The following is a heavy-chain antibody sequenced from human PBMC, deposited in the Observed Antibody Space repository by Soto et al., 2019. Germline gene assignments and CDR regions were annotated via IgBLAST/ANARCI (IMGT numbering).Heavy chain of an antibody. J-gene: IGHJ4*02. D-gene: IGHD4-4*01. CDR3: ARATGSNYPFDY. CDR1: GFTFSTYW. Sequence: EVQLVESGGGLVQPGGSLRLSCAATGFTFSTYWMHWVRQGPGKGLVWVSRISTDGSSTNYADSVKGRFTISRDNAKSPLYLQMNSLRDEDTAVYYCARATGSNYPFDYWGQGSLVTVSS. CDR2: ISTDGSST. V-gene: IGHV3-74*01.